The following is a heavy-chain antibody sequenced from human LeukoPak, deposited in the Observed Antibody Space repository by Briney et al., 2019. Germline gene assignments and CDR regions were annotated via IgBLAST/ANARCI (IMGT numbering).Heavy chain of an antibody. V-gene: IGHV4-59*12. Sequence: SETLSLTCTVSGGSISSYYWSWIRQPPGKGLEWIGYIYYSGSTNYNPSLKSRVTMSVDTSKNQFSLKLSSVTAADTAVYYCAREGIGGSPRFPGAFDIWGQGTMVTVSS. CDR3: AREGIGGSPRFPGAFDI. D-gene: IGHD3-16*01. J-gene: IGHJ3*02. CDR1: GGSISSYY. CDR2: IYYSGST.